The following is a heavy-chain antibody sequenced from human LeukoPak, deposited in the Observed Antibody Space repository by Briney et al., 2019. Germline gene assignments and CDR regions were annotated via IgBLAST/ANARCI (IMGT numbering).Heavy chain of an antibody. D-gene: IGHD3-10*02. J-gene: IGHJ6*03. CDR1: GGSISSYY. Sequence: SETLSLTCTVSGGSISSYYWSWIRQPAGKGLEWIGRIYTSGSTNYNPSLKSRVTMSVDTSKNQFSLKLSSVTAADTAVYYCARERLDIFVELLPYYYYYYMDVWGKGTTVTVSS. CDR3: ARERLDIFVELLPYYYYYYMDV. CDR2: IYTSGST. V-gene: IGHV4-4*07.